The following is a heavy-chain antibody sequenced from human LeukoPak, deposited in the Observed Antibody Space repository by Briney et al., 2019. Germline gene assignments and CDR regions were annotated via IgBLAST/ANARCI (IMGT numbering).Heavy chain of an antibody. CDR2: ISGSGGST. J-gene: IGHJ4*02. CDR3: AKDDRYGDKSFDY. Sequence: PGGSLRLSCAASGFTFSSYGMHWVRQAPGKGLEWVSVISGSGGSTYYADSVKGRFTISRDNSKNTLNLQMNSLRAEDTAVYYCAKDDRYGDKSFDYWGQGTLVTVSS. D-gene: IGHD4-17*01. CDR1: GFTFSSYG. V-gene: IGHV3-23*01.